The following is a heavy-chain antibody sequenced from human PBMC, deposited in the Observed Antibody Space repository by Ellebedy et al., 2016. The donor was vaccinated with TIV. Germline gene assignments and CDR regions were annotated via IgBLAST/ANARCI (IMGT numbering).Heavy chain of an antibody. CDR1: GFTVSSNY. CDR3: ARLVGATIVDY. V-gene: IGHV3-53*01. Sequence: GESLKISXAASGFTVSSNYMSWVRQAPGKGLEWVSVIYSGGSTYYADSVKGRFTISRDNSKNTLYLQMNSLRAEDTAVYYCARLVGATIVDYWGQGTLVTVSS. CDR2: IYSGGST. J-gene: IGHJ4*02. D-gene: IGHD1-26*01.